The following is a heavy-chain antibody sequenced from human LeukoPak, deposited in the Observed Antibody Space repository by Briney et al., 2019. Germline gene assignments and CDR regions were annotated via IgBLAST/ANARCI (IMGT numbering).Heavy chain of an antibody. CDR2: ILHDGTTT. CDR1: GFTFSNYG. V-gene: IGHV3-30*18. J-gene: IGHJ1*01. CDR3: AKERNAYSSGWYFQD. D-gene: IGHD6-25*01. Sequence: GRSLRLSCAASGFTFSNYGMQWGRQAPGKGLEWVAVILHDGTTTFYADSVKGRFTLSRDNSKNTLDLQMDSLRAEDTAVYFCAKERNAYSSGWYFQDWGQGTLVTVSS.